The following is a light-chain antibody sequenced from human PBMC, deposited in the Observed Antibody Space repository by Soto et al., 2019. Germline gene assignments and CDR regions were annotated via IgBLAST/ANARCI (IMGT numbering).Light chain of an antibody. CDR3: QQYDNLPPFT. J-gene: IGKJ4*01. V-gene: IGKV1-33*01. CDR1: QDISNY. CDR2: DAS. Sequence: DIQMTQSPSSLSASVGDRVTITCQASQDISNYLNWYQQKPGKAPKLLIYDASNLETGVPSRFSGSVSGTDFTFTISSLQAEDVATYYCQQYDNLPPFTFGGGTKVEIK.